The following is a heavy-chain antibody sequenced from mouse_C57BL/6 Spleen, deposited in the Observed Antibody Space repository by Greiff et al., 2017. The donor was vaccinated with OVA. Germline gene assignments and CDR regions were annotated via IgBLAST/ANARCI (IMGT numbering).Heavy chain of an antibody. CDR1: GYTFTSYW. J-gene: IGHJ1*03. V-gene: IGHV1-69*01. CDR2: IDPSDSYT. CDR3: ARRYYGNPWYFDV. D-gene: IGHD2-1*01. Sequence: QVQLQQPGAELVMPGASVKLSCKASGYTFTSYWMHWVKQRPGQGLERIGEIDPSDSYTNYNQKFKGKSTLTVDKSSSTAYMQLSSLTSEDSAVYYCARRYYGNPWYFDVWGTGTTVTVSS.